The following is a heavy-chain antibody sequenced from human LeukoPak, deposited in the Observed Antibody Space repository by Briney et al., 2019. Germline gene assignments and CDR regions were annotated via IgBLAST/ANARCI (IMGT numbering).Heavy chain of an antibody. CDR3: ARWSIAVATVDY. V-gene: IGHV4-31*03. CDR1: GGSISSGAYY. Sequence: PSQTLSLTCTVSGGSISSGAYYWSWIRQHPGKGLEWIGYIYYTGSTYSSPSLKSRVAISIDPSKNQFSLKLSSVTAADTAVYYCARWSIAVATVDYWGQGTLVTVSS. CDR2: IYYTGST. D-gene: IGHD6-19*01. J-gene: IGHJ4*02.